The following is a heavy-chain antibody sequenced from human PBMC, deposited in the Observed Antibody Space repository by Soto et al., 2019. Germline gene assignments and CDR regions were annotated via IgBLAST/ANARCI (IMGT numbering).Heavy chain of an antibody. V-gene: IGHV4-30-4*01. Sequence: TSETLSLTCTVSGGSISSGENFWNWIRQSPGKGLEWIGYIHHSGSTYYNPSLKSRLTISVDTSKNQISLKLNSATAADTAVYYCARDTGTYPYYFDYWGQGTLVTVSS. D-gene: IGHD1-26*01. J-gene: IGHJ4*02. CDR2: IHHSGST. CDR3: ARDTGTYPYYFDY. CDR1: GGSISSGENF.